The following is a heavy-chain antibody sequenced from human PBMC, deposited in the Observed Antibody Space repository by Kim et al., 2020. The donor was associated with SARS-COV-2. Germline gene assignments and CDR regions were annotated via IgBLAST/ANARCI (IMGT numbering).Heavy chain of an antibody. D-gene: IGHD1-1*01. J-gene: IGHJ4*02. V-gene: IGHV4-61*01. Sequence: SETLSLTCTVSGGSVSSGSYYWSWIRQPPGKGLEWIGYIYYSGSTNYNPSLKSRVTISVDTSKNQFSLKLSSVTAADTAVYYCARGWTGRTTNYFDYWGQGTLVTVSS. CDR3: ARGWTGRTTNYFDY. CDR2: IYYSGST. CDR1: GGSVSSGSYY.